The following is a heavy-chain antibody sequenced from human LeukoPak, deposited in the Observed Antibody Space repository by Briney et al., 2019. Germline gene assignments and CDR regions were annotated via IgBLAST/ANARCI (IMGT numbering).Heavy chain of an antibody. CDR3: ARREAVAGIGAFDI. CDR2: FYHSGST. V-gene: IGHV4-38-2*01. J-gene: IGHJ3*02. D-gene: IGHD6-19*01. CDR1: SYSISSGYY. Sequence: SETLSLTCAVSSYSISSGYYWGWIRQPPGKGQEWIGSFYHSGSTYYNPSLKSRVTISVDTSKNQFSLKLSSVTAADTAVYYCARREAVAGIGAFDIWGQGTMVTVSS.